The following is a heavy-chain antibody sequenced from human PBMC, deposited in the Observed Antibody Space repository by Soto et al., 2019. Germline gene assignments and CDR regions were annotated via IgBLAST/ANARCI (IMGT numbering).Heavy chain of an antibody. Sequence: ETRSLTCAVSGGCLTSNNWGSWVRQPPGQGLEWIGEIYRTGSTNYNPSLKSRVTISLDKSENQFSLKVTSLTAADTAVYYCASRDPGTSVDYWGQGTLVTVSS. J-gene: IGHJ4*02. CDR3: ASRDPGTSVDY. CDR1: GGCLTSNNW. V-gene: IGHV4-4*02. CDR2: IYRTGST. D-gene: IGHD1-7*01.